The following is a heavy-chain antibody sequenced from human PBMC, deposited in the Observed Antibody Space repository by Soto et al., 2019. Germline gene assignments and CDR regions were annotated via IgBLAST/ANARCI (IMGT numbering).Heavy chain of an antibody. V-gene: IGHV3-11*06. Sequence: QVQLVESGGGLVKPGGSLRLSCAASGFTFSDYYMRWIRQAPGKGLEWVSYISSSSSYTNYAESVKGRFTIARDNAKNSLYLQMNSLRAEDTAVYYCARDGLGYCSGGSCFFYWGQGTLVTVSS. D-gene: IGHD2-15*01. J-gene: IGHJ4*02. CDR2: ISSSSSYT. CDR1: GFTFSDYY. CDR3: ARDGLGYCSGGSCFFY.